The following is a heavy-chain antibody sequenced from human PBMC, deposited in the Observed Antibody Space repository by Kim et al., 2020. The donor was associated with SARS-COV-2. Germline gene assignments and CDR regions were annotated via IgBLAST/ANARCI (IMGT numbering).Heavy chain of an antibody. V-gene: IGHV3-15*01. Sequence: KGRFTISRDDSKNTLYLQMNSLKTEDTAVYYCTTGLLWFGELSVNGYFDYWGQGTLVTVSS. J-gene: IGHJ4*02. CDR3: TTGLLWFGELSVNGYFDY. D-gene: IGHD3-10*01.